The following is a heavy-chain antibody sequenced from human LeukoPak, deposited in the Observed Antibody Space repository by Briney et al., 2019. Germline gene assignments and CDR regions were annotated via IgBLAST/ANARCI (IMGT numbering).Heavy chain of an antibody. D-gene: IGHD3-10*01. Sequence: GASVKVSCKASGGTFSSYAISWVRQAPGQGLEWMGWINPNSGGTNYAQKFQGRVTMTRDTSISTAYMELSRLRSDDTAVYYCARLGHYYGSGSYYNPDYWGQGTLVTVSS. CDR3: ARLGHYYGSGSYYNPDY. V-gene: IGHV1-2*02. J-gene: IGHJ4*02. CDR2: INPNSGGT. CDR1: GGTFSSYA.